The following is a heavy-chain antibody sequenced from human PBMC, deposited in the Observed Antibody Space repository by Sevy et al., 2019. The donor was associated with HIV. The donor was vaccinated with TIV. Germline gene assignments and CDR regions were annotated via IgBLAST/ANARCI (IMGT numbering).Heavy chain of an antibody. J-gene: IGHJ3*02. CDR3: ARHCTSTSCSHAFDI. V-gene: IGHV4-34*01. CDR1: GGSFSGYY. D-gene: IGHD2-2*01. CDR2: INHSGST. Sequence: SETLSLTCAVYGGSFSGYYWSWIRQPPGKGLEWIGEINHSGSTNYNPSLKSRVTISVDTSKNQFSLKLSSVTAADTAVYYCARHCTSTSCSHAFDIWGQGTMVTVSS.